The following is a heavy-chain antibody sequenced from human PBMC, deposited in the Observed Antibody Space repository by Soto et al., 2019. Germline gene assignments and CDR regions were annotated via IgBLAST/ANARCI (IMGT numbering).Heavy chain of an antibody. CDR1: GYTFSSYG. D-gene: IGHD6-13*01. J-gene: IGHJ4*02. Sequence: QVQLVQSGAEVKKPGASVKVSCKASGYTFSSYGISWVRQAPGQGLEWMGWISAYNGNTNYAQKRQGGVTMTTDTSTSTAYMEVRSLRSDDTAVYYCARSIAAAVDLDYWGQGTLVTVSS. CDR3: ARSIAAAVDLDY. V-gene: IGHV1-18*01. CDR2: ISAYNGNT.